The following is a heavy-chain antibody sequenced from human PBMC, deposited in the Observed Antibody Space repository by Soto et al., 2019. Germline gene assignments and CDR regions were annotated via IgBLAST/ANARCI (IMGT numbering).Heavy chain of an antibody. CDR1: GGTFSSYA. V-gene: IGHV1-69*13. CDR2: IIPIFGTA. D-gene: IGHD6-6*01. Sequence: ASVKVSCKASGGTFSSYAISWVRQAPGQGLEWMGGIIPIFGTANYAQKFQGRVTITADESTSTAYMELSSLRSEDTAVYYCARDSSSSYTYYYGMDVWAQGTTVTVSS. CDR3: ARDSSSSYTYYYGMDV. J-gene: IGHJ6*02.